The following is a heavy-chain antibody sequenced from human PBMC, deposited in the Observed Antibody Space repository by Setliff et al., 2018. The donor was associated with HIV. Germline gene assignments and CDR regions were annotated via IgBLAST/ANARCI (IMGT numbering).Heavy chain of an antibody. CDR1: GFTFSSNW. CDR3: TKGVQRLRPYYFDS. Sequence: LRLSCVASGFTFSSNWLTWVRQAPGKGLEWVSGIRDNGVSPYYADSVTGRFTISRDNTKNTLYLQMNSLRVEDTAIYYCTKGVQRLRPYYFDSWGQGILVTVSS. J-gene: IGHJ4*02. D-gene: IGHD4-17*01. V-gene: IGHV3-23*01. CDR2: IRDNGVSP.